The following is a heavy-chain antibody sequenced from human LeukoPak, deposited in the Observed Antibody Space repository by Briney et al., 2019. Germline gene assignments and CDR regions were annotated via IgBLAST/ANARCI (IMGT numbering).Heavy chain of an antibody. CDR2: IKQDGSEK. Sequence: GGSLRLSCAASGFTFSSYWMSWVRQATGKGLEWVANIKQDGSEKYYVDSVKGRFTISRDNAKNSLYLQMNSLRAEDTAAYYCARVLGSTSYHMDVWGKGTMVTVSS. J-gene: IGHJ6*03. D-gene: IGHD2-2*01. CDR1: GFTFSSYW. CDR3: ARVLGSTSYHMDV. V-gene: IGHV3-7*01.